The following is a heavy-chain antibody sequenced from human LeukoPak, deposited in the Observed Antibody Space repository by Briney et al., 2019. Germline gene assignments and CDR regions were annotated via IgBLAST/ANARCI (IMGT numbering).Heavy chain of an antibody. CDR2: ISSSSSYT. Sequence: PGGSLRLSCAASGFTFRDYYMTWIRQAPGKGLEWVSYISSSSSYTNYADSVKGRFTISRDNAKNSLYLQMNSLRAEDTAVYYCARDHGYCGSTSCYPQFDYWGQGTLVTVPS. V-gene: IGHV3-11*06. D-gene: IGHD2-2*03. CDR1: GFTFRDYY. CDR3: ARDHGYCGSTSCYPQFDY. J-gene: IGHJ4*02.